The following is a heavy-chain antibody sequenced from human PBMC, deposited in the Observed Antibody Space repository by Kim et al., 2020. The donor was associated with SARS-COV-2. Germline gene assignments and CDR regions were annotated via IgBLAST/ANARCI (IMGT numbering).Heavy chain of an antibody. Sequence: GGSLRLSCAASGFTFSGSAMHWVRQASGKGLEWVGSIRSKANSYATAYAASVKGRFTISRDDSKNTAYLQMNSLKTEDTAVYYCTREGGYTAMVWDYGMDVWGQGTTVTVSS. CDR1: GFTFSGSA. J-gene: IGHJ6*02. D-gene: IGHD5-18*01. CDR3: TREGGYTAMVWDYGMDV. CDR2: IRSKANSYAT. V-gene: IGHV3-73*01.